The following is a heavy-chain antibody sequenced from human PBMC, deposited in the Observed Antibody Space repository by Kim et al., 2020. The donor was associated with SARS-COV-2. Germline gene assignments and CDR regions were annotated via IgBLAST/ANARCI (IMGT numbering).Heavy chain of an antibody. Sequence: SETLSLTCTVSGGSISSSSYYWGWIRQPPGKGLEWIGSIYYSGSTYYNPSLKSRVTISVDTSKNQFSLKLSCVTAADAAVYYCARHSGWIRLWYIDYWGPGTLVTVSS. D-gene: IGHD5-18*01. CDR1: GGSISSSSYY. J-gene: IGHJ4*02. CDR2: IYYSGST. V-gene: IGHV4-39*01. CDR3: ARHSGWIRLWYIDY.